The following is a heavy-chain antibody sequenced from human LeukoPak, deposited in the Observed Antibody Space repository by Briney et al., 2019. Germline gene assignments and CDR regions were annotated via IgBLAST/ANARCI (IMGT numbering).Heavy chain of an antibody. V-gene: IGHV3-74*01. D-gene: IGHD3-22*01. CDR1: GFTFSSYG. CDR3: ARDLGQYYDTSDNWFDP. Sequence: GSLRLSCAASGFTFSSYGMSWVRQAPGKGLVWVSRINSDGINTSYADSVKGRFTISRDNAKNTLNLQMNSLRAEDTAVYYCARDLGQYYDTSDNWFDPWGQGTLVTVSS. CDR2: INSDGINT. J-gene: IGHJ5*02.